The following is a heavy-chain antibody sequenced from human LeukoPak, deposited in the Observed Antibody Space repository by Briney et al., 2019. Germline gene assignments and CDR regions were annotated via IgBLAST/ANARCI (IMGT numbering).Heavy chain of an antibody. CDR1: RYTFTSYD. CDR3: AREYCSGGSCPTDAFDI. CDR2: IIPIFGTA. J-gene: IGHJ3*02. V-gene: IGHV1-69*13. Sequence: GASVKVSCKASRYTFTSYDINWARQATGQGLEWMGGIIPIFGTANYAQKFQGRVTITADESTSTAYMELSSLRSEDTAVYYCAREYCSGGSCPTDAFDIWGQGTMVTVSS. D-gene: IGHD2-15*01.